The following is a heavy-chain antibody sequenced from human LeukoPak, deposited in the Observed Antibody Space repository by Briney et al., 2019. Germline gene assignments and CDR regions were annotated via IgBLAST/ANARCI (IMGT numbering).Heavy chain of an antibody. V-gene: IGHV4-39*01. J-gene: IGHJ4*02. Sequence: SETLSLTCTVSGDSISNKDYYWGWIRQPPGKGLDWIVNIYYTGTTYYNPSLKSRVTISVDTSKNQFSLKLSSVTAADTAVYYCARLAVADKYFDYWGQGTLVTVSS. D-gene: IGHD6-19*01. CDR2: IYYTGTT. CDR1: GDSISNKDYY. CDR3: ARLAVADKYFDY.